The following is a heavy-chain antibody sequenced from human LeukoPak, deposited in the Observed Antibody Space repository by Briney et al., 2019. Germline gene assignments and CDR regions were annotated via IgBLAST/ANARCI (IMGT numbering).Heavy chain of an antibody. V-gene: IGHV4-61*01. Sequence: KPSETLSLTCTVSGGSVGSGTYYWSCIRQPPGDGLEWIGYIYYSGRTNYNTSLKSRVTISVDTSKNQFSLKLSSVTAADTAVYYCARVEWFGELSPFDIWGQGTMVTVSS. J-gene: IGHJ3*02. CDR1: GGSVGSGTYY. CDR3: ARVEWFGELSPFDI. D-gene: IGHD3-10*01. CDR2: IYYSGRT.